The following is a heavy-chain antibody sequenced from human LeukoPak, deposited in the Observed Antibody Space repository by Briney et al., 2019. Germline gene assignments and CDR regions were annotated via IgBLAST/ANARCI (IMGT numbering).Heavy chain of an antibody. Sequence: SETLSLTCAVSGVSFSNYYWCWIRQSPGKGLERIGEINYSGTPTYNPSLKSRVTISVDVSKNQVSLNLRSVTAADTAVYYCARGVFGSSSSYALYYYYYYMDVWGKGTTVTVSS. D-gene: IGHD6-13*01. CDR1: GVSFSNYY. CDR2: INYSGTP. V-gene: IGHV4-34*01. CDR3: ARGVFGSSSSYALYYYYYYMDV. J-gene: IGHJ6*03.